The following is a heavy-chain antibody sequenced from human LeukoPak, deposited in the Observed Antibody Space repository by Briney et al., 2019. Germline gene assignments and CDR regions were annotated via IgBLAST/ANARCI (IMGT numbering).Heavy chain of an antibody. D-gene: IGHD3-22*01. V-gene: IGHV3-7*01. CDR2: IKQDGSEK. CDR3: ARSNYYDSSGYYPFDY. J-gene: IGHJ4*02. CDR1: GFTFSSYW. Sequence: PGGSLRLSCAASGFTFSSYWMSWVRQAPGKGLEWVANIKQDGSEKYYVDSVKGRFTISRDNAKNSLYLQMNSLRAEDTAVYYCARSNYYDSSGYYPFDYWGQGTLVTVSS.